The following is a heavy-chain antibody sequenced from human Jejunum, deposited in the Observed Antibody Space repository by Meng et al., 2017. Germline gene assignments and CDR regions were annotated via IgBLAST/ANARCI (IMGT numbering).Heavy chain of an antibody. CDR2: ISSSGSIT. V-gene: IGHV3-48*03. D-gene: IGHD1-26*01. Sequence: GGRRLSCVASGFTFSNYEMNWARQAPGKGREWVSYISSSGSITYSADSVEGRFTISRDNAKNSLYLQMNSLRAEDTAVYYCARDLVSGSLKPFDYWGQGTLVTVSS. CDR1: GFTFSNYE. CDR3: ARDLVSGSLKPFDY. J-gene: IGHJ4*02.